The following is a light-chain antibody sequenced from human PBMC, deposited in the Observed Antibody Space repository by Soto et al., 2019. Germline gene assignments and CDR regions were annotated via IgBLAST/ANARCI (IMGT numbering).Light chain of an antibody. V-gene: IGKV3-15*01. Sequence: EILMTQSPASLSVSPGERATLSCRASQSVRSNLAWYQQKPGQAPRLLIYDASTRATGIPARFSGSGSGTEFTLIISSLQSEDFAIYYCQQYNNWPTLTFGGGTKVEIK. CDR3: QQYNNWPTLT. J-gene: IGKJ4*01. CDR1: QSVRSN. CDR2: DAS.